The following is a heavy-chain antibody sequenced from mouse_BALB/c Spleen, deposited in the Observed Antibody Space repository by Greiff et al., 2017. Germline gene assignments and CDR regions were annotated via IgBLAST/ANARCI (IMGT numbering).Heavy chain of an antibody. J-gene: IGHJ4*01. CDR3: ARSPIYAMDY. D-gene: IGHD6-5*01. Sequence: EVKLVESGGGLVQPGGSRKLSCAASGFTFSDYGMAWVRQAPGKGPEWVAFISNLAYSIYYADTVTGRFTISRENAKNTLYLEMSSLRSEDTAMYYCARSPIYAMDYWGQGTSVTVSS. V-gene: IGHV5-15*02. CDR1: GFTFSDYG. CDR2: ISNLAYSI.